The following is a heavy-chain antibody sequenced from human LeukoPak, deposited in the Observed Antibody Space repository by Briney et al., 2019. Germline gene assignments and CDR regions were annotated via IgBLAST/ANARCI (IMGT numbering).Heavy chain of an antibody. J-gene: IGHJ6*03. Sequence: GASVKVSCKASGYTFTSYYLHWVRQAPGQGLEWMGIINPNRGNTNYAQKFQGRVTLTRDTSTTTVYMELSSLRSEDTAVYYCARDSDVLMARYYYYYYMDVWGKGTTVTVSS. CDR2: INPNRGNT. D-gene: IGHD2-8*01. CDR3: ARDSDVLMARYYYYYYMDV. CDR1: GYTFTSYY. V-gene: IGHV1-46*01.